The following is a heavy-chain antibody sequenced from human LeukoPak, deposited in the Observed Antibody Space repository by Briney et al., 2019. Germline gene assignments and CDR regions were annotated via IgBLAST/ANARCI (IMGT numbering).Heavy chain of an antibody. J-gene: IGHJ6*02. CDR2: IYYSGST. Sequence: SETLSLTCTVSGGSISSYYWSWIRQPPEKGLEWIGYIYYSGSTSYNPSLKSRVTISGDTSKKQFTLKLNSVTAADTAVYYCARHANWGAVGVYYYGMDVWGQGTTVTVSS. CDR1: GGSISSYY. V-gene: IGHV4-59*01. CDR3: ARHANWGAVGVYYYGMDV. D-gene: IGHD7-27*01.